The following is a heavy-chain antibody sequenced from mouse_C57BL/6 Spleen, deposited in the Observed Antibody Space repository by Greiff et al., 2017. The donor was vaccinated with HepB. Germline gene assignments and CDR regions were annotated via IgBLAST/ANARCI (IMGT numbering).Heavy chain of an antibody. D-gene: IGHD1-1*02. CDR3: AKRGSGWYAMDY. CDR1: GFSLTSYG. J-gene: IGHJ4*01. CDR2: IWRGGST. V-gene: IGHV2-5*01. Sequence: VQLQQSGPGLVQPSQSLSITCTVSGFSLTSYGVHWVRQSPGKGLEWLGVIWRGGSTDYNAAFMSRLSITKDNSKSQVFFKMNSLQADDNAIYYCAKRGSGWYAMDYWGQGTSVTVSS.